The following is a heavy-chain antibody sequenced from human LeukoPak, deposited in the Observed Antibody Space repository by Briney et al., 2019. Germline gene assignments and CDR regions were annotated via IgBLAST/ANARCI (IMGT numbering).Heavy chain of an antibody. D-gene: IGHD3-3*01. CDR1: GFTFSNYV. CDR2: IWHDGRNK. CDR3: ARIMNDFWSGYYPLALNY. Sequence: GGSLRLSCAASGFTFSNYVMNWVRQAPGKGLEWVAVIWHDGRNKYYVDSVKGRFTISRDNSKNTLYLQMNSLRAEDTAVYYCARIMNDFWSGYYPLALNYWGQGTPVTVSS. J-gene: IGHJ4*02. V-gene: IGHV3-33*08.